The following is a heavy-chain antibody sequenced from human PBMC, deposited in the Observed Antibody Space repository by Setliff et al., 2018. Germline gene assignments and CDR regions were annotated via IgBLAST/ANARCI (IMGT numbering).Heavy chain of an antibody. J-gene: IGHJ4*02. V-gene: IGHV1-46*01. CDR2: INPSGGST. CDR1: GYTLTSYY. D-gene: IGHD3-3*01. CDR3: ARENTAKNFWGEESDY. Sequence: ASVKVSCKASGYTLTSYYMHWVRQAPGQGLEWMGIINPSGGSTSYAQKFQGRVTMTRDTSTSTVYMELSSLRSEDTAVYYCARENTAKNFWGEESDYWGQGTLVTVSS.